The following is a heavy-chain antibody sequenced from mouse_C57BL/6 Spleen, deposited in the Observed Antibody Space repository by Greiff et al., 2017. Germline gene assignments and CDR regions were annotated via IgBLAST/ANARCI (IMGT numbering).Heavy chain of an antibody. CDR1: GYTFTDYY. J-gene: IGHJ4*01. V-gene: IGHV1-26*01. D-gene: IGHD3-2*02. Sequence: EVQLKQSGPELVKPGASVKISCKASGYTFTDYYMNWVKQSHGKSLEWIGDINPNNGGTSYNQKFKGKATLTVDTSSSTAYMELRSLTSEDSAVYYCADWRVDCSGYGAMDYWGQGTTLTVSS. CDR3: ADWRVDCSGYGAMDY. CDR2: INPNNGGT.